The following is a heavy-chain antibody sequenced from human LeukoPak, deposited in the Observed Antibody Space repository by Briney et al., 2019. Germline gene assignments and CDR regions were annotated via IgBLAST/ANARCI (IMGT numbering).Heavy chain of an antibody. CDR3: AIGFVVVVAATGWRFDP. CDR2: MNPNSGNT. J-gene: IGHJ5*02. CDR1: GYTFISYY. V-gene: IGHV1-8*01. D-gene: IGHD2-15*01. Sequence: GGAVKDSSKDCGYTFISYYCNGVGQPIGERVEGMGWMNPNSGNTGYAQKFQGRVTTTRTTSIGTAYMSRRSLRSEDTAVYYCAIGFVVVVAATGWRFDPWGQGTLVTVSS.